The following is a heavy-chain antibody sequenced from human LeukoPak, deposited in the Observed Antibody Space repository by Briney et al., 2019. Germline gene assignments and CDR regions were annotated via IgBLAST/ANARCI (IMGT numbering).Heavy chain of an antibody. CDR1: GGSISSYH. CDR2: IYYSGST. J-gene: IGHJ5*02. Sequence: SETPSLTCTVSGGSISSYHWSWIRQPPGKGLEWIGYIYYSGSTNYNPSLKSRVTISVDTSKNQFSLKLSSVTAADTAVYYRARSSSGWYVWFDPWGQGTLATVSS. D-gene: IGHD6-19*01. CDR3: ARSSSGWYVWFDP. V-gene: IGHV4-59*08.